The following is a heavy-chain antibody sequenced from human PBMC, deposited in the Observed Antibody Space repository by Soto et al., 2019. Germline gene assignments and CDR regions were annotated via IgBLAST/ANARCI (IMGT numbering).Heavy chain of an antibody. CDR1: GFTFSSYG. V-gene: IGHV3-33*01. D-gene: IGHD3-10*01. CDR3: ARESPFPPAMVRGVNSAKYYGMDV. J-gene: IGHJ6*02. Sequence: GGSLRLSCAAPGFTFSSYGMHWVRQAPGKGLEWVAVIWYDGSNKYYADSVKGRFTISRDNSKNTLYLQMNSLRAEDTAVYYCARESPFPPAMVRGVNSAKYYGMDVWGQGTTVTVSS. CDR2: IWYDGSNK.